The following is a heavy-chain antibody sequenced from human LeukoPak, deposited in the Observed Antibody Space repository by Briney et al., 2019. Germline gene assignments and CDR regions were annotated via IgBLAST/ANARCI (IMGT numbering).Heavy chain of an antibody. Sequence: GGSLRLSCSASGFTFDDYGMSWVRQVPGKGLEWVSGINWNGDSTSHADSVKGRFTISRDNAKNSLHLQMNSLRAEDTAFYYCAIVVGGNYYGGLDYWGQGALVTVSS. J-gene: IGHJ4*02. CDR3: AIVVGGNYYGGLDY. D-gene: IGHD1-26*01. V-gene: IGHV3-20*04. CDR1: GFTFDDYG. CDR2: INWNGDST.